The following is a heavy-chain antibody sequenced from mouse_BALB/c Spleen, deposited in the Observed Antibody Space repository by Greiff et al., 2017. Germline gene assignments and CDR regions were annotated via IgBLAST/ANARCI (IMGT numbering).Heavy chain of an antibody. Sequence: EVQLVESGGGLVQPGGSRKLSCAASGFTFSSFGMHWVRQAPEKGLEWVAYISSGSSTIYYADTVKGRFTISRDNPKNTLFLQMTSLRSEDTAIYYCAREGNYVDYAMDYWGQGTSVTVSS. J-gene: IGHJ4*01. CDR3: AREGNYVDYAMDY. CDR2: ISSGSSTI. D-gene: IGHD2-1*01. V-gene: IGHV5-17*02. CDR1: GFTFSSFG.